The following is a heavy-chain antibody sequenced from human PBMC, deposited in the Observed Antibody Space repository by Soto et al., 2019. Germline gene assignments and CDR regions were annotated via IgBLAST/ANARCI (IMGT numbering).Heavy chain of an antibody. CDR1: RFTCSSYG. V-gene: IGHV3-23*01. CDR3: AKITMVRGVPDY. Sequence: PGGSLRLSWAASRFTCSSYGMSWVRQAPGKGLEWVSAISGSGGSTYYADSVKGRFTISRDNSKNTLYLQMNSLRAEDTAVYYCAKITMVRGVPDYWGQGTLVTVSS. J-gene: IGHJ4*02. CDR2: ISGSGGST. D-gene: IGHD3-10*01.